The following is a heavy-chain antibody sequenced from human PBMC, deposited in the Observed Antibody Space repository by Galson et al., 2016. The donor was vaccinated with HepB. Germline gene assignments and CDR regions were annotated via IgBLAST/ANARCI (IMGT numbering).Heavy chain of an antibody. CDR3: ARDTDSGSRADW. CDR1: GFTVSDNY. J-gene: IGHJ4*02. Sequence: SLRLSCAASGFTVSDNYMSWVRQAPGKGLEWVSIIYSAGDTYYADSVTGRFTVSRDDSKNILYLQMNSLRPEDTAVYYCARDTDSGSRADWWGQGTLVTVSS. V-gene: IGHV3-53*01. D-gene: IGHD6-25*01. CDR2: IYSAGDT.